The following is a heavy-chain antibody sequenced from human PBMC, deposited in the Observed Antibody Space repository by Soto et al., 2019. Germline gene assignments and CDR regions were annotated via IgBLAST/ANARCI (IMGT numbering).Heavy chain of an antibody. CDR1: GSSLSSSGVG. Sequence: ITLKESGPTLVKPTQTLTLTCTFSGSSLSSSGVGVGWIRQPPGKALEWLAVIYWDDDKRYSPSLNSRITITKDTSKNQVVLTMANMDPVDTATYYCAHALGGGSSSYFDCWGQGTLVTVSS. V-gene: IGHV2-5*02. J-gene: IGHJ4*02. CDR3: AHALGGGSSSYFDC. CDR2: IYWDDDK. D-gene: IGHD3-16*01.